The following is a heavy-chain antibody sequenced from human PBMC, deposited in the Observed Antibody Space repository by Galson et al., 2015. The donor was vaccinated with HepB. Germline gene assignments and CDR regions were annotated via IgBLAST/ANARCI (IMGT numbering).Heavy chain of an antibody. V-gene: IGHV1-18*04. J-gene: IGHJ2*01. CDR2: ISAYNTNT. D-gene: IGHD2-2*02. Sequence: SVKVSCKASGYTFTSYGISWVRQAPGQGLEWMGWISAYNTNTNYEQKFQGRVTMTTDTSTSTAYMELRSLRSDDTAVYYCARDGYKIGEVWYFDLWGRGTLVTVSS. CDR3: ARDGYKIGEVWYFDL. CDR1: GYTFTSYG.